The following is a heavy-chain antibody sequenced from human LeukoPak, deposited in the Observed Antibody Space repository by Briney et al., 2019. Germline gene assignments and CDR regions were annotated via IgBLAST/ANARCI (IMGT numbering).Heavy chain of an antibody. D-gene: IGHD6-19*01. CDR1: GFTFNNYG. CDR2: IWFDGSYT. CDR3: AKDLWAVAGTGSSH. Sequence: PGRSLRLSCAASGFTFNNYGVHWVRQAPGKGLEWVAVIWFDGSYTYYADSVKGRFTISRDNSKNTLYLQMNSLRAEDTAVYYCAKDLWAVAGTGSSHWGQGTLVTVSS. J-gene: IGHJ1*01. V-gene: IGHV3-33*06.